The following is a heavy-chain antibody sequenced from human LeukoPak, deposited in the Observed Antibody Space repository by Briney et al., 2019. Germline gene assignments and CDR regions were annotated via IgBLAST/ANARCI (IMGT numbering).Heavy chain of an antibody. J-gene: IGHJ5*02. CDR2: INPNSGGT. D-gene: IGHD6-13*01. Sequence: ASVTVSCKASGYTFTDYYMHWVRQAPGQGLEWMGWINPNSGGTNYAQKFQGRVTMTRDTSISTAYMELSRLRSDDTAVYYCARGSYSSSWYKFDPWGQGTLVTVSS. V-gene: IGHV1-2*02. CDR1: GYTFTDYY. CDR3: ARGSYSSSWYKFDP.